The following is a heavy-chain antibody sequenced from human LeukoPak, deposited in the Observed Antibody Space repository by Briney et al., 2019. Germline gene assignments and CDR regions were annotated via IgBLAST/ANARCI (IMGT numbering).Heavy chain of an antibody. J-gene: IGHJ3*02. CDR2: ISISSNYI. V-gene: IGHV3-21*01. CDR1: GFTFSNYN. Sequence: GGSLRLSCAASGFTFSNYNMNWVRQAPGKGLEWVSSISISSNYIYYADSVKGRFTISRDNAKNSLYLQVNSLRAEDTAVYYCARTTVTTHDAVDIWGQGTMVTVSS. D-gene: IGHD4-17*01. CDR3: ARTTVTTHDAVDI.